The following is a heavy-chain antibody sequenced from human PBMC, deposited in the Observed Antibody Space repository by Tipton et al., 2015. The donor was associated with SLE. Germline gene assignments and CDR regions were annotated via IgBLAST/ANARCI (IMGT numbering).Heavy chain of an antibody. D-gene: IGHD2-15*01. V-gene: IGHV3-33*06. CDR3: VKDGGYCSGGSCYSLPYYYGMDV. J-gene: IGHJ6*02. Sequence: SGFTFSSYGMHWVRQAPGKGLEWVAVIWYDGSNKYYADSVKGRFTISRDNSKNTLYLQMSSLRAEDTAVYYCVKDGGYCSGGSCYSLPYYYGMDVWGQGTTVTVSS. CDR2: IWYDGSNK. CDR1: GFTFSSYG.